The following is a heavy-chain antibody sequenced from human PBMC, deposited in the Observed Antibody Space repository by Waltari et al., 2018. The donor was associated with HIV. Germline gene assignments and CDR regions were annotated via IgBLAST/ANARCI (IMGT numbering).Heavy chain of an antibody. Sequence: QLVLQESGPGLVRPSETLSLTCSVSGYSIGHGYYWGWFRPPPGEGREWIATVQQSGSVSYRPSRKSRISIAMDTSTNQFTLKITSVTAADTAVYYCARMDYGSGTPPLDIYVMDVWGQGTTVTVSS. V-gene: IGHV4-38-2*01. D-gene: IGHD3-10*01. J-gene: IGHJ6*02. CDR2: VQQSGSV. CDR1: GYSIGHGYY. CDR3: ARMDYGSGTPPLDIYVMDV.